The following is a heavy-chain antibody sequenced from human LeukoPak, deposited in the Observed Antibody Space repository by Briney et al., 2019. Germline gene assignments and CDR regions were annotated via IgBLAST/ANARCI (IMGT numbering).Heavy chain of an antibody. J-gene: IGHJ4*02. CDR1: GFSGFTFSNYA. V-gene: IGHV3-49*04. CDR2: ITSKTYGAKT. CDR3: SRHIVGARTFFDY. Sequence: GGSLRLSCADSGFSGFTFSNYAMRWVRQAPGKGLERVGFITSKTYGAKTDYAAYVKGRFTISRDDSKSIAYLQMNSLKSEDRAVYYCSRHIVGARTFFDYWGQGALVTVSS. D-gene: IGHD1-26*01.